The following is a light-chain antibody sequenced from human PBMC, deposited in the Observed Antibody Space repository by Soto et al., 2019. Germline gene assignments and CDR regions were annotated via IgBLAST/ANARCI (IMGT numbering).Light chain of an antibody. V-gene: IGKV3-20*01. CDR1: QSVSSY. Sequence: EIVLTRSPGTRSLSPGEIGTLSCRASQSVSSYLAWYQQKPGQAPRLLISGASSRATGIPDRFSGSGSGTDFTLTISRLEPEDFAVYYCHKYVSWTFGQGTKVDIK. J-gene: IGKJ1*01. CDR2: GAS. CDR3: HKYVSWT.